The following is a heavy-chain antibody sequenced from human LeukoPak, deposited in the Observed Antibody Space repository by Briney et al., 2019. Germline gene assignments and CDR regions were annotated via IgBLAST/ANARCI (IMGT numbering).Heavy chain of an antibody. CDR1: GDSTSSSSYF. CDR3: ARMRSYWYFDL. CDR2: SYYTGDT. Sequence: PSETLSLTCTVSGDSTSSSSYFWGWIRQSPGQGLEWIGTSYYTGDTYYNPSLKSRVTISLDTSRNQFSLRLTSVIVADTALYYCARMRSYWYFDLWGRGTLVAVSS. D-gene: IGHD2-15*01. V-gene: IGHV4-39*07. J-gene: IGHJ2*01.